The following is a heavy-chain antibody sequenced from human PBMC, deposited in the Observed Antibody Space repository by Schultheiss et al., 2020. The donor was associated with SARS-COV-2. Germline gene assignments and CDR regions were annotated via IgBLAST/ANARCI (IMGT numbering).Heavy chain of an antibody. CDR1: GFTFSNAW. CDR3: ARTASGYSYGFCDY. Sequence: GGSLRLSCAASGFTFSNAWMSWVRQAPGKGLEWVSYISSSGSTIYYADSVKGRFTISRDNAKNSLYLQMNSLRAEDTAVYYCARTASGYSYGFCDYWGQGTLVTVS. CDR2: ISSSGSTI. D-gene: IGHD5-18*01. J-gene: IGHJ4*02. V-gene: IGHV3-11*04.